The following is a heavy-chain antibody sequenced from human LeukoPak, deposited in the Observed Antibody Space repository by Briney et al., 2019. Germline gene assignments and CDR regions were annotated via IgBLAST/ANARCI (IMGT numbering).Heavy chain of an antibody. CDR3: ARGGSYSSSATPHSNWFDP. Sequence: SETLSLTCAVYGGSFSGYYWSWIRQPPGKGLEWIGEINHSGSTNYNPSLKSRVTISVDTSKNQFSLKLSSVTAADTAVYYCARGGSYSSSATPHSNWFDPWGQGALVTVSS. V-gene: IGHV4-34*01. D-gene: IGHD6-6*01. J-gene: IGHJ5*02. CDR1: GGSFSGYY. CDR2: INHSGST.